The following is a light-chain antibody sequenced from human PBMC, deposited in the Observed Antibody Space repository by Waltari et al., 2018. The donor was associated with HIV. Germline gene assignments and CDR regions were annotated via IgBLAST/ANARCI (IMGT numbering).Light chain of an antibody. V-gene: IGLV2-14*01. CDR2: EVS. Sequence: QSALTQHASVSGSPGPSITLSCSGTSSGVGGYNYVSWYQQHPGKAPKFMIYEVSNRPSGVSIRFSDSKSGNTASLTISRLQTEDEADYYFSSYTTSSTGVFGTGTKVTVL. CDR3: SSYTTSSTGV. J-gene: IGLJ1*01. CDR1: SSGVGGYNY.